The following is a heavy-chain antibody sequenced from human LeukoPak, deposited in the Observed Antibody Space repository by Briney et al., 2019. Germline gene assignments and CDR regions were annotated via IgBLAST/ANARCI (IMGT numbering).Heavy chain of an antibody. V-gene: IGHV4-61*02. CDR3: ARGGYEMYYYMDV. D-gene: IGHD3-3*01. CDR2: IYTSGST. Sequence: SETLSLTCTVSGGSISSGSYYWSWIRQPGGKGLEWIERIYTSGSTNYTPSLKSRVTMSLDTSKNQFSLKLSSVTAADTAVYYCARGGYEMYYYMDVWGKGTTVTVSS. CDR1: GGSISSGSYY. J-gene: IGHJ6*03.